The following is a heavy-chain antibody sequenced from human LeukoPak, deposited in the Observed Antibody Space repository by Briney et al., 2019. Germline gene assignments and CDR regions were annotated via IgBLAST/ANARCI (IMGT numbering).Heavy chain of an antibody. CDR3: ARGAMVQGVLMGV. J-gene: IGHJ6*04. V-gene: IGHV4-59*01. CDR1: GDSISSYY. CDR2: VSYTGTT. D-gene: IGHD3-10*01. Sequence: SETLSLTCTVSGDSISSYYWSWIRQPPGKGLEWIGYVSYTGTTNYNPSLKSRVTISADTSKNQFSLKLTSVTAADTAVYYCARGAMVQGVLMGVWGTGTTVTVSS.